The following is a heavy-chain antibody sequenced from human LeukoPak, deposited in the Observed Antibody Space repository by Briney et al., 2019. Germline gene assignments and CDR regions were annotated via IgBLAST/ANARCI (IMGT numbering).Heavy chain of an antibody. D-gene: IGHD3-22*01. V-gene: IGHV1-69*01. CDR2: IIPIFGTA. Sequence: SVKVSCKASGGTFSSYAISWVRQGPGQGLEWMGGIIPIFGTANYAQKFQGRVTITADESTSTAYMELSSLRSEDTAVYYCARAREVYDSSGYYFDYWGQGTLVTVSS. CDR3: ARAREVYDSSGYYFDY. J-gene: IGHJ4*02. CDR1: GGTFSSYA.